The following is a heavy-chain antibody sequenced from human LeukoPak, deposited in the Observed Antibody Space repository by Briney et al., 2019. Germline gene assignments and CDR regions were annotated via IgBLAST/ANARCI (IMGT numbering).Heavy chain of an antibody. Sequence: ASVKVSCKASGYTFTGHYMHWVRQAPGQGLEWMGWINPNNGDTNYPQKFQGRVTMTRDTSISTVYMELSSLRSEDTAVYYCARARKDGGNSYYGMDVWGQGTTVTVSS. CDR1: GYTFTGHY. CDR3: ARARKDGGNSYYGMDV. D-gene: IGHD4-23*01. V-gene: IGHV1-2*02. J-gene: IGHJ6*02. CDR2: INPNNGDT.